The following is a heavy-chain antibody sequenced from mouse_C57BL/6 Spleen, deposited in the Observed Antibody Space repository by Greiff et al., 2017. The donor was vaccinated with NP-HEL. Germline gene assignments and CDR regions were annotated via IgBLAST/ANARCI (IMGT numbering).Heavy chain of an antibody. CDR1: GYTFTDYY. Sequence: EVQLQQSGPELVKPGASVKISCKASGYTFTDYYMNWVKQSHGKSLEWIGDINPNNGGTSYNQKFKGKATLTVDKSSSTAYMELRSLTSEDSAVYYCARSLYYGSSSGYFDYWGQGTTLTVSS. CDR2: INPNNGGT. V-gene: IGHV1-26*01. CDR3: ARSLYYGSSSGYFDY. D-gene: IGHD1-1*01. J-gene: IGHJ2*01.